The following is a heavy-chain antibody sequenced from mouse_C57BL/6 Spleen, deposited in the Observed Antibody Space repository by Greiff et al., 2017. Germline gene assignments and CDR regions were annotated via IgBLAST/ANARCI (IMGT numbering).Heavy chain of an antibody. Sequence: QVQLQQSGPGLVAPSQSLSITCTVSGFSLTSYAISWVRQPPGKGLEWLGVIWTGGGTNYNSALKSRLSISKDNSKSQVFLKMNSLQTDDTARYYCARWITTVPHWYFDVWGTGTTVTVSS. D-gene: IGHD1-1*01. CDR3: ARWITTVPHWYFDV. CDR2: IWTGGGT. J-gene: IGHJ1*03. CDR1: GFSLTSYA. V-gene: IGHV2-9-1*01.